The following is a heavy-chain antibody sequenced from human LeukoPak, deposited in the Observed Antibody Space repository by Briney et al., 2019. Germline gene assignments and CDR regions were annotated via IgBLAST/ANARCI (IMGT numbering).Heavy chain of an antibody. CDR2: IYYSGST. Sequence: SETLSLTCTVSGGSISSHYWSWIRQPPGKGLEWIGYIYYSGSTNYNPSLKSRVTISVDTSKNQFSLKLSSVTAADTAVYYCARVMETYYYDSSGYYSAYYFDYWGRGTLVTVSS. D-gene: IGHD3-22*01. CDR3: ARVMETYYYDSSGYYSAYYFDY. V-gene: IGHV4-59*11. J-gene: IGHJ4*02. CDR1: GGSISSHY.